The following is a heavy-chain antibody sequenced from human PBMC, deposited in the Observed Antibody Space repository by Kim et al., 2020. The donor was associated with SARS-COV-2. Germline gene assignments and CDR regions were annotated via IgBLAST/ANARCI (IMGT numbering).Heavy chain of an antibody. CDR3: AREGRHCSGTACYLFDY. Sequence: GGSLRLSCAASGFIFSTYAMHWVRQAPGKGPEYVSAISSNGADPYYADSVKGRFTISRDNFKNMLYLQMGSLRAEDMAVYYCAREGRHCSGTACYLFDYCGQGTLVTVSS. CDR2: ISSNGADP. CDR1: GFIFSTYA. D-gene: IGHD2-2*01. J-gene: IGHJ4*02. V-gene: IGHV3-64*02.